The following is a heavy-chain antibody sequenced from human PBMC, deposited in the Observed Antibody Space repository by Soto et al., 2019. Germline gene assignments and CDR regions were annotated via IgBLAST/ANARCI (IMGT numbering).Heavy chain of an antibody. V-gene: IGHV5-51*01. J-gene: IGHJ5*02. D-gene: IGHD6-19*01. CDR3: ARWKRDSSGWYWFDP. CDR2: IYPGDSDT. Sequence: GESLKISCRGSGYSFTIYWIGWVRQMPGKGLEWMGIIYPGDSDTRYSPSFQGQVTISADKSISTAYLQWSSLKASDTAMYYCARWKRDSSGWYWFDPWGQGTLVTVSS. CDR1: GYSFTIYW.